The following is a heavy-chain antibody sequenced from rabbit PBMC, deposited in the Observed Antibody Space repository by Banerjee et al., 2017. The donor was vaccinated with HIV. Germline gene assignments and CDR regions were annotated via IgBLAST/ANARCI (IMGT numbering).Heavy chain of an antibody. V-gene: IGHV1S40*01. Sequence: QQLEESGGGLVKPGASLTLTCKASGFSFSSGYDMCWVRQAPGKGLEWIACIYAGSSGTTYYASWAKGRFTISKTSSTTVTLQMTSLTAADTATYFCARSAGYGYSGYGYFNLWGQGTLVTVS. CDR2: IYAGSSGTT. CDR3: ARSAGYGYSGYGYFNL. J-gene: IGHJ4*01. D-gene: IGHD6-1*01. CDR1: GFSFSSGYD.